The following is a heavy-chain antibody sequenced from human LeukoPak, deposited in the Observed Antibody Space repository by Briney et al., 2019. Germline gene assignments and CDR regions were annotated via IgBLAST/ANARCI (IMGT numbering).Heavy chain of an antibody. V-gene: IGHV3-74*01. D-gene: IGHD6-19*01. Sequence: GGSLRLSCAASGFTFSSYWMHWVRQAPGKGLVWVSRINSDGSSRSCAESVKGRFTISRDNAKNTLYLQMNSLRAEDTAMYYCARNLSSSGWAFDYWGQGTLVTVSS. CDR1: GFTFSSYW. J-gene: IGHJ4*02. CDR3: ARNLSSSGWAFDY. CDR2: INSDGSSR.